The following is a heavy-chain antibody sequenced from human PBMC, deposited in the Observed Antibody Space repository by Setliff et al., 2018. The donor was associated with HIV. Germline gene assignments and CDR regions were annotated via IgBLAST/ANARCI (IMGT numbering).Heavy chain of an antibody. Sequence: ASVKVSCKASGYTFTGYYIHWVRQAPGQGLEWMGWINPNSGGTNYAQKFRGGVTMTRDTSISTAYMEVSRLRSDDTAVYYCARVSQYSSSWYVRWFDPWGQGTLVTVSS. CDR1: GYTFTGYY. D-gene: IGHD6-13*01. CDR2: INPNSGGT. CDR3: ARVSQYSSSWYVRWFDP. J-gene: IGHJ5*02. V-gene: IGHV1-2*02.